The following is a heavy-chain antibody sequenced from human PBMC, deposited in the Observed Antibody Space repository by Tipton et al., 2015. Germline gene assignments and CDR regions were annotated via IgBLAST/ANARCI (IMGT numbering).Heavy chain of an antibody. Sequence: SPRLSCAASGFTFSGYAMTWVRQAPAKGLKRVSVISGDGGSTYYADSVKGRFTISRDNSKITLYLQMNSLRAEDTAVYYCANGGAYSYGYFEDWGQGSLVSVSS. CDR1: GFTFSGYA. D-gene: IGHD5-18*01. CDR2: ISGDGGST. V-gene: IGHV3-23*01. J-gene: IGHJ4*02. CDR3: ANGGAYSYGYFED.